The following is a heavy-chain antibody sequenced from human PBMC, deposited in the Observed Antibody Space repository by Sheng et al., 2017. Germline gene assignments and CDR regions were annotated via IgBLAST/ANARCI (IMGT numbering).Heavy chain of an antibody. CDR3: AKGGCITSTCRGPVDY. D-gene: IGHD3-10*01. V-gene: IGHV3-23*01. J-gene: IGHJ4*02. Sequence: EVQLLESGGGLVQPGGSLRLSCVASGFTFSTYAMSWVRQAPGKGLEWVSGISGSGGSTYYADSVKGRFTISRDNSKNTLSVQMNSLRVEDTAVYYCAKGGCITSTCRGPVDYWAEGTLGRPSPQ. CDR1: GFTFSTYA. CDR2: ISGSGGST.